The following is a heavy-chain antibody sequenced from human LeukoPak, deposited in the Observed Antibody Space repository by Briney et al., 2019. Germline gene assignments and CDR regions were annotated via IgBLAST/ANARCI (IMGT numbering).Heavy chain of an antibody. V-gene: IGHV3-48*01. CDR3: ARDSRGDYFDY. Sequence: GGSLRLSCAASGFTFSSYSMNWVRQAPGKGLEWVSYISSSSTIYYADSVKGRFTISRDNAKNSLYLQMNSLRAEDTAVYYCARDSRGDYFDYWGQGTLVTVSS. D-gene: IGHD3-10*01. CDR2: ISSSSTI. CDR1: GFTFSSYS. J-gene: IGHJ4*02.